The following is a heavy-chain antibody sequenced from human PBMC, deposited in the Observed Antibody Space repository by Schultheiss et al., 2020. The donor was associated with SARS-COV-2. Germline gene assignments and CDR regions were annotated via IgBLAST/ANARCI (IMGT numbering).Heavy chain of an antibody. CDR1: GGSISGYY. J-gene: IGHJ4*02. V-gene: IGHV4-34*01. D-gene: IGHD3-3*01. CDR3: ARAALRFYYFDY. Sequence: SQTLSLTCTVSGGSISGYYWSWIRQHPGKGLEWIGEIYHSGSTNYSPSLKSRVTISVDTSKNQFSLKLSSVTAADTAVYYCARAALRFYYFDYWGQGTLVTVSS. CDR2: IYHSGST.